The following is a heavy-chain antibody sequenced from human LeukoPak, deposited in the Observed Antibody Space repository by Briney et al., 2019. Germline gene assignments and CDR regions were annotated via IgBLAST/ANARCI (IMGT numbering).Heavy chain of an antibody. CDR1: GGSISSYY. CDR2: IYYSGST. J-gene: IGHJ3*02. Sequence: SETLSLTCTVSGGSISSYYWSWIRQPPGKGLEWIGYIYYSGSTNYNPSLKSRVTISVDTSKNQFSLKLSSVTAADTAVYYCARLPYYYGSGVDAFDIWGQGTMVTVSS. D-gene: IGHD3-10*01. V-gene: IGHV4-59*01. CDR3: ARLPYYYGSGVDAFDI.